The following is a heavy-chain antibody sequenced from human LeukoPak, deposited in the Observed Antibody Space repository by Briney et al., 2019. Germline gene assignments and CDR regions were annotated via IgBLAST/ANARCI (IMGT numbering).Heavy chain of an antibody. D-gene: IGHD2-2*02. V-gene: IGHV4-34*01. CDR3: ARENRGYCSSTSCYTARGSWFDP. CDR2: INHSGST. CDR1: GGSFSGYY. J-gene: IGHJ5*02. Sequence: PSETLYLTCAVYGGSFSGYYWSWIRQPPGKGLEWIGEINHSGSTNYNPSLKSRVTISVDTSKNQFSLKLSSVTAADTAVYYCARENRGYCSSTSCYTARGSWFDPWGQGTLVTVSS.